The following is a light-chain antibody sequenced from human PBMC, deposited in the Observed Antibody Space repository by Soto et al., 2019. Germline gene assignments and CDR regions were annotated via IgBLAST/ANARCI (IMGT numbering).Light chain of an antibody. CDR3: ATWADGLNSYV. J-gene: IGLJ1*01. CDR1: SSDVGGYNY. Sequence: QSVLTQPASVSGSPGQSITISCTGTSSDVGGYNYVSWYQQHPGKAPKLMIYEVSNRPSGVSNRFSGSKSGNTASLTISGLQAEDEADYYCATWADGLNSYVFGTGTKLTVL. V-gene: IGLV2-14*01. CDR2: EVS.